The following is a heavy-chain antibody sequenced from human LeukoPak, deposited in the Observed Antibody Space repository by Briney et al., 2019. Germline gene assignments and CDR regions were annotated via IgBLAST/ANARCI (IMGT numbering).Heavy chain of an antibody. CDR2: ISASGNTK. CDR3: AREGYYYFDY. J-gene: IGHJ4*02. CDR1: GFTFSSYE. D-gene: IGHD1-1*01. V-gene: IGHV3-48*03. Sequence: GGSLRLSCAASGFTFSSYEVIWVGQAPGKGLEWLSYISASGNTKYYADSVKGRFTVSRDNAKNSLYLQMNSLRAEDTAVYYCAREGYYYFDYWGQGTLVTVSS.